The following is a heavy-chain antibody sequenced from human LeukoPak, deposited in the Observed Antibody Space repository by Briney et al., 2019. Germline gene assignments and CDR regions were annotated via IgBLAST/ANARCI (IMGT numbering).Heavy chain of an antibody. V-gene: IGHV1-18*01. CDR2: ISAYNGNT. CDR3: ARDLDIVLMVYACGY. D-gene: IGHD2-8*01. Sequence: ASVKVSCKASGYTFTDYYMHWVRQAPGQGLEWMGWISAYNGNTNYAQKLQGRVTMTTDTSTSTAYMELRSLRSDDTAVYYCARDLDIVLMVYACGYWGQGTLVTVSS. J-gene: IGHJ4*02. CDR1: GYTFTDYY.